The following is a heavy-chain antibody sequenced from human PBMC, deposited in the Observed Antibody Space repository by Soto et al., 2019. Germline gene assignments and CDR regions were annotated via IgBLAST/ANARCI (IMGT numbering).Heavy chain of an antibody. CDR3: ARDPSPYSSGWYDY. CDR2: ISAYNGNT. Sequence: ASVKVSCKASGYTFTSYGISWVRQAPGQGLEWMGWISAYNGNTNYAQKLQGRVTMTTDTSTSTAYMELRSLRSDDTAVYYCARDPSPYSSGWYDYWGQGTLVTVSS. CDR1: GYTFTSYG. V-gene: IGHV1-18*01. D-gene: IGHD6-19*01. J-gene: IGHJ4*02.